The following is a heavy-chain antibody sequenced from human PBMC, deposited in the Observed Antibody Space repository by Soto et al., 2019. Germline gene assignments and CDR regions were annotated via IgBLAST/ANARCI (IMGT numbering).Heavy chain of an antibody. D-gene: IGHD2-21*02. J-gene: IGHJ4*02. CDR1: GFTVSDNY. Sequence: GGSLRLSCAASGFTVSDNYMSWVRQAPEKGLEWVSLIYSGGSTYYADSVQGRFTISRDNSKNTLYLQMNSLRAEDTAVYYCARSPANVYCRGPDCYERYFDYWGQGTQVTVFS. CDR2: IYSGGST. V-gene: IGHV3-53*01. CDR3: ARSPANVYCRGPDCYERYFDY.